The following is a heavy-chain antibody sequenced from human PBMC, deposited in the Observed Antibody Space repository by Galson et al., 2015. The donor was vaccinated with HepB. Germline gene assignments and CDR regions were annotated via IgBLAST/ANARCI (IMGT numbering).Heavy chain of an antibody. V-gene: IGHV1-18*01. CDR3: ARVPLVVVAASRPWFDP. Sequence: SVKVSCKASGYTFTSYGISWVRQAPGQGLEWMGWISAYNGNTNYAQKLQGRVTMTTDTSTSTAYMELRSLRSDDTAVYYCARVPLVVVAASRPWFDPWGQGTLVTVSS. CDR2: ISAYNGNT. D-gene: IGHD2-15*01. J-gene: IGHJ5*02. CDR1: GYTFTSYG.